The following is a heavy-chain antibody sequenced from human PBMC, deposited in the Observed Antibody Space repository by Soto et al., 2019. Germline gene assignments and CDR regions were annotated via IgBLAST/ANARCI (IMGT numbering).Heavy chain of an antibody. CDR2: INAGNVNT. Sequence: QVQLVQSGAEVKKPGASVKVSCKASGYSFNTYAMHWVRQAPGQRLEWLAWINAGNVNTKYSQKFQGRLTVTRDTSVSTAYMELSSLTYEDTAVYYCARDMGQHLVMMSYCCAVDAWGQGTTVTVSS. CDR3: ARDMGQHLVMMSYCCAVDA. V-gene: IGHV1-3*01. CDR1: GYSFNTYA. J-gene: IGHJ6*02. D-gene: IGHD6-6*01.